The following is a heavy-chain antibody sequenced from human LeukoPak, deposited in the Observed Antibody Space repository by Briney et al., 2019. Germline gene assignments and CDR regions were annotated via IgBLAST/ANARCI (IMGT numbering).Heavy chain of an antibody. CDR3: AREYCSSTSCYDGFDY. J-gene: IGHJ4*02. Sequence: ASVKVSCKASGYIFTGYYMHWVRQAPGQGLEWMGWINPNSGGTNYAQKFQGRVTMTRDTSISTAYMELSRLRSDDTAVYYCAREYCSSTSCYDGFDYWGQGTLVTVSS. CDR2: INPNSGGT. D-gene: IGHD2-2*01. V-gene: IGHV1-2*02. CDR1: GYIFTGYY.